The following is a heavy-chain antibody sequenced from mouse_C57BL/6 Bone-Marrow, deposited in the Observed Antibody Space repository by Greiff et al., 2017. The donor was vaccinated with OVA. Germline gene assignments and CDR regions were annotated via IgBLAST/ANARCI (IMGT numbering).Heavy chain of an antibody. CDR1: GFSFNTYA. CDR2: IRSKSNKYAT. CDR3: VRQDVYWYFDV. J-gene: IGHJ1*03. V-gene: IGHV10-1*01. Sequence: GGGLVQPNGSLKLSCAASGFSFNTYAMNWVRPAPGKGLEWVARIRSKSNKYATYYADSVKYRFTISRDDSESMLYLQMNNLKTEDTAMYSCVRQDVYWYFDVWGTGTTVTVSS.